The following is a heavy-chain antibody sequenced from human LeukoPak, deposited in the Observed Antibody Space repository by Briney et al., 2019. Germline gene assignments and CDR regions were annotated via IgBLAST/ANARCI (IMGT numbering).Heavy chain of an antibody. V-gene: IGHV4-34*01. CDR1: GGSFSGYY. J-gene: IGHJ5*02. CDR2: INHSGST. CDR3: ARLSYYDFWSGLNRFDP. D-gene: IGHD3-3*01. Sequence: SETLSLTCAVYGGSFSGYYWSWIRQPPWKGLEWIGEINHSGSTNYNPSLKSRVTISVDTSKNQFSLKLSSVTAADTAVYYCARLSYYDFWSGLNRFDPWGQGTLVTVSS.